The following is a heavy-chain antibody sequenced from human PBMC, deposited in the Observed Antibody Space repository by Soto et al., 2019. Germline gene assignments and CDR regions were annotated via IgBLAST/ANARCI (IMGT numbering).Heavy chain of an antibody. Sequence: QVQLQESGPGLVKPSQTLSLTCTVSGGSISSGDSYWSWIRQPPGKGLEGIGYIYYTGSTYYSPSLRSRLNLSINPPQHQFPHKLNSVTDADQAVYHCAIVTRYCSGGGCTPNWFDPWGQGTLVTVS. D-gene: IGHD2-15*01. J-gene: IGHJ5*02. CDR1: GGSISSGDSY. V-gene: IGHV4-30-4*01. CDR2: IYYTGST. CDR3: AIVTRYCSGGGCTPNWFDP.